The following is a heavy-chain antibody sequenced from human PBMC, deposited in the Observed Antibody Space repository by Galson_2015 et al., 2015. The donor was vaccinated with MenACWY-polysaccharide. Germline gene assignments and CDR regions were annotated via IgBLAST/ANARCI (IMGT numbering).Heavy chain of an antibody. Sequence: SLRLSCAASGFTFSSYWMSWVRQAPGKGLEWVSDIREDGSEKYYVDSVKGRFTISRDNAKKSLYLRMNSLRAEDTAIYYCATNRGNGTFDHWGQGTLVTVSS. CDR2: IREDGSEK. D-gene: IGHD3-10*01. CDR1: GFTFSSYW. CDR3: ATNRGNGTFDH. J-gene: IGHJ4*02. V-gene: IGHV3-7*03.